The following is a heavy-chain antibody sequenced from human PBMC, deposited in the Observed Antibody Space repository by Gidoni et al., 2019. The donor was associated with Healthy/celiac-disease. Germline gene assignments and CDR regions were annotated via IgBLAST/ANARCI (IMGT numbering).Heavy chain of an antibody. CDR1: GFTFGSYA. Sequence: EVQLLESGGGLVQPGGSLRLSCAASGFTFGSYAMSWVRQAPGKGLEWVSAISGSGGSTYYADSVKGRFTISRDNSKNTLYLQMNSLRAEDTAVYYCAKDYSDSLLYNYYYMDVWGKGTTVTVSS. CDR3: AKDYSDSLLYNYYYMDV. CDR2: ISGSGGST. J-gene: IGHJ6*03. D-gene: IGHD5-18*01. V-gene: IGHV3-23*01.